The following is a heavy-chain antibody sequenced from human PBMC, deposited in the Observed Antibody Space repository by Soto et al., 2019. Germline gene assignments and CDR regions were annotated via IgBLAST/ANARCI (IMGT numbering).Heavy chain of an antibody. J-gene: IGHJ4*02. CDR1: GYSFTSYW. CDR3: ARLYNSGWSPNDY. D-gene: IGHD6-19*01. V-gene: IGHV5-51*03. Sequence: EVQLVQSGAEVRKPGDSLKISCKGSGYSFTSYWIGWVRQMSGKGLEWMGIINPGDSDTIYSPSFQGQVTISADKSISTAYLQWSSLKASDTAMYYCARLYNSGWSPNDYWGQGTLVTVSS. CDR2: INPGDSDT.